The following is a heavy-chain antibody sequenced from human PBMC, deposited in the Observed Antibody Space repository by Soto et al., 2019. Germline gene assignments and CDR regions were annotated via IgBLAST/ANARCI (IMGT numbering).Heavy chain of an antibody. CDR3: ARGTSSSTYNWFAP. V-gene: IGHV3-30-3*01. CDR1: GFAFSTYA. D-gene: IGHD2-2*01. CDR2: ISFDGSNK. Sequence: GGSLRLSCAASGFAFSTYATHRVRQAPGKGLEWVAVISFDGSNKYYAESVKGRFTISRDNSKDNSKNTLYLQMNSLRAEDTAVYYCARGTSSSTYNWFAPWGQGTLVTVSS. J-gene: IGHJ5*02.